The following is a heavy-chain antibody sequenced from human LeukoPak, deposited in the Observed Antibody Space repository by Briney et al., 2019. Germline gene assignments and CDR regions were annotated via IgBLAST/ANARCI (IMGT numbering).Heavy chain of an antibody. CDR3: AKRGVVIRVILVGFHKEAYYFDS. CDR1: GFTFSNYW. CDR2: IKQDGSEI. V-gene: IGHV3-7*03. Sequence: GGSLRLSCAASGFTFSNYWMGWVRQAPGKGLEWVANIKQDGSEIYYVDSVKGRFTISRDNPKNTLYLQMNSLRAEDTAVYFCAKRGVVIRVILVGFHKEAYYFDSWGQGALVTVSS. J-gene: IGHJ4*02. D-gene: IGHD3-22*01.